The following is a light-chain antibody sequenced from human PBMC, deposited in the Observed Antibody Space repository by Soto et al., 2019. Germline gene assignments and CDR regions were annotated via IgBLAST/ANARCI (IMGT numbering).Light chain of an antibody. CDR3: QKYDSAPRT. J-gene: IGKJ1*01. V-gene: IGKV1-27*01. CDR2: AAS. CDR1: QGISNY. Sequence: DIQMTQSPSSLSASVGDRVIIACRASQGISNYLAWYQQKPGKVPQLLIYAASTLQSGVPSRFSGSGSGPDFTLTISSLQPEDFATYYCQKYDSAPRTFGQGTKVDIK.